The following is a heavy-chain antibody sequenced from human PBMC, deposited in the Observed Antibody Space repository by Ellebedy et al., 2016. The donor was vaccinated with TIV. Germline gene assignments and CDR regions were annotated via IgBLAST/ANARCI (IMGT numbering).Heavy chain of an antibody. CDR2: FSDST. Sequence: PGGSLRLSCAASRFTFSSYWMTWVRQAPGKGLEWVSHFSDSTYYADSVKGRFTISRDNSNNILYLHMNSLRAEDTAIYYCAKGRSGTYIHHAFDYWGQGTLVTVSS. J-gene: IGHJ4*02. D-gene: IGHD1-14*01. CDR1: RFTFSSYW. CDR3: AKGRSGTYIHHAFDY. V-gene: IGHV3-23*01.